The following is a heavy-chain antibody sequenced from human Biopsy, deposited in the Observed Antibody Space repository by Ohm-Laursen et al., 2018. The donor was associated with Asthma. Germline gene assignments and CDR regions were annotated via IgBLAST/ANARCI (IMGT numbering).Heavy chain of an antibody. V-gene: IGHV3-53*01. Sequence: SLRLSCAAPRFTYEMHWVRQAPGKGLEWASVIYSGGTSHTADSVRGRFTISRDYSKNTLYLQMHSLRAEDTAVYYCARGDSSNWSHYYFDYWGQGTLVTVSS. CDR2: IYSGGTS. D-gene: IGHD3-22*01. CDR3: ARGDSSNWSHYYFDY. J-gene: IGHJ4*02. CDR1: RFTYE.